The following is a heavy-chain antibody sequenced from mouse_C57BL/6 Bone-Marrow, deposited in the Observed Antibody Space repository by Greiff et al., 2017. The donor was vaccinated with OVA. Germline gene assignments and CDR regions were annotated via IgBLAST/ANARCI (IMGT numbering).Heavy chain of an antibody. J-gene: IGHJ2*01. Sequence: QVQLQQPGAELVKPGASVKMSCKASGYTFTSYWITWVKQRPGQGLEWIGDIYPGSGSTNYNEKFKSKATLTVDTSSSTAYMQLSSLTSEDSAVYYCANYYYGSSSPYYFDYWGQGTTLTVSS. CDR1: GYTFTSYW. D-gene: IGHD1-1*01. CDR2: IYPGSGST. CDR3: ANYYYGSSSPYYFDY. V-gene: IGHV1-55*01.